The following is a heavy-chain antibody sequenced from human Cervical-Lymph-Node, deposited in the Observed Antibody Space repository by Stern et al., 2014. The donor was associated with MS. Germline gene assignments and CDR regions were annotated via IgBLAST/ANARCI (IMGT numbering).Heavy chain of an antibody. Sequence: QMQLVQSGAEVKKPGASVKVSCKASGYTFTGYYMHWVRQAPGQGLEWMGWINPNSGGTNYAQKFQGWVTMTRDTSISTAYMELSRLRSDDTAVYYCARVPNTDRTASYGMDVWGQGTTVTVSS. J-gene: IGHJ6*02. CDR2: INPNSGGT. D-gene: IGHD1/OR15-1a*01. CDR1: GYTFTGYY. CDR3: ARVPNTDRTASYGMDV. V-gene: IGHV1-2*04.